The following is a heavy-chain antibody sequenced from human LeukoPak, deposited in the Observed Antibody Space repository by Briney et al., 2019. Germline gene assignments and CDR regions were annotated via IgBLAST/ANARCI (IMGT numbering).Heavy chain of an antibody. CDR1: GGSISSSSYY. D-gene: IGHD6-6*01. CDR3: ARDRWAYSSSSRWFDP. V-gene: IGHV4-39*07. CDR2: IYYSGST. Sequence: SETLSLTCTVSGGSISSSSYYWGWIRQPPGKGLEWIGSIYYSGSTYYNPSLKSRVTISVDTSKNQFSLKLSSVTAADTAVYYCARDRWAYSSSSRWFDPWGQGTLVTVSS. J-gene: IGHJ5*02.